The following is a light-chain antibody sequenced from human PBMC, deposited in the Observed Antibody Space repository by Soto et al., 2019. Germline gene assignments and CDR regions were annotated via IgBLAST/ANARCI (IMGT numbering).Light chain of an antibody. CDR3: SSYTSTRTHVI. CDR1: ASDVGDYNY. Sequence: QSALTQPASVSGSPGQSITISCTATASDVGDYNYVSWFQRYPGKAPKLMIYDVSNRPSGVSNRFSGSKSGNTASLTISGLQAEDEAHYYCSSYTSTRTHVIFGGGTKLTLL. CDR2: DVS. J-gene: IGLJ2*01. V-gene: IGLV2-14*01.